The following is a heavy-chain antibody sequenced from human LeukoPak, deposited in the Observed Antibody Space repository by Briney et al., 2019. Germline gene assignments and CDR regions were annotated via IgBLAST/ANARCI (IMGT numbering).Heavy chain of an antibody. D-gene: IGHD3-22*01. J-gene: IGHJ4*02. V-gene: IGHV1-8*03. CDR1: GYTFTSYD. CDR3: ARGLDYYDSSGLRS. CDR2: TNPNSGNT. Sequence: ASVKVSCKASGYTFTSYDINWVRQATGQGLEWMGWTNPNSGNTGYAQKFQGRVTITRNTSISTAYMELSSLRSEDTAVYYCARGLDYYDSSGLRSWGQGTLVTVSS.